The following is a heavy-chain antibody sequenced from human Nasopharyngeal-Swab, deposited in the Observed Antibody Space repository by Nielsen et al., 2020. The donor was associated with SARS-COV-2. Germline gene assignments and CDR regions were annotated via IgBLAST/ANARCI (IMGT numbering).Heavy chain of an antibody. CDR3: ATFPAVYSSGWYPFDY. D-gene: IGHD6-19*01. CDR1: GYTLTELS. CDR2: FDPEDGET. Sequence: ASVKVSCKVSGYTLTELSMHWVRQAPGKGLEWMGGFDPEDGETIYAQKFQGRVTMTEDTSTDTAYMELSSLRSKDTAVYYCATFPAVYSSGWYPFDYWGQGTLVTVSS. V-gene: IGHV1-24*01. J-gene: IGHJ4*02.